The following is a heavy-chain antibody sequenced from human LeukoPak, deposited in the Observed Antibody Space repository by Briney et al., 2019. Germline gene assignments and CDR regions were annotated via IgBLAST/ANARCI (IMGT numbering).Heavy chain of an antibody. Sequence: GKSLRLSCAASGFTFSNYAMHWVRQAPGKGLEWVSLISSGGTYEYYADSVKGRFTISRDNSKNTLYLQLNSLRAEDTAVYYCARDSTYYYDSGSSGPHYFGNWGQGTLVTVSS. V-gene: IGHV3-30*01. CDR2: ISSGGTYE. D-gene: IGHD3-10*01. J-gene: IGHJ4*02. CDR1: GFTFSNYA. CDR3: ARDSTYYYDSGSSGPHYFGN.